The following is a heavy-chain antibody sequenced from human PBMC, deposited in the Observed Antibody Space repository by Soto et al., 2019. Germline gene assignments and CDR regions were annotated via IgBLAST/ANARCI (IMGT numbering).Heavy chain of an antibody. D-gene: IGHD3-16*01. CDR2: IIPIFGTA. CDR3: AREAFGYYGMDV. Sequence: GASVRVSCKASGGTFSSYAISWVRQAPGQGLEWMGGIIPIFGTANYAQKFQGRVTITADESTSTAYMELSSLRSGDTAVYYCAREAFGYYGMDVWGQGTTVTV. CDR1: GGTFSSYA. J-gene: IGHJ6*02. V-gene: IGHV1-69*13.